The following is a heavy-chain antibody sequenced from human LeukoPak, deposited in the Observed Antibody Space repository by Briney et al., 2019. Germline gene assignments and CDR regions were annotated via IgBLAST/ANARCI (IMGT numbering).Heavy chain of an antibody. CDR2: IIPIFGTA. Sequence: ASVKVSCKASGGTFSSYAISWVRQAPGQGLEWMGGIIPIFGTANYAQKFQGSVTITADESTSTAYMELSSLRSEDTAVYYCARHMVRGVIEMVFDYWGQGTLVTVSS. J-gene: IGHJ4*02. D-gene: IGHD3-10*01. CDR1: GGTFSSYA. CDR3: ARHMVRGVIEMVFDY. V-gene: IGHV1-69*13.